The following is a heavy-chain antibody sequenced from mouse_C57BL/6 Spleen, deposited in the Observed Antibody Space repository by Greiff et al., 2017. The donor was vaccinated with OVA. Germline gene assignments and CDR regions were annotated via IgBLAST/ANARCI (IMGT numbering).Heavy chain of an antibody. D-gene: IGHD2-5*01. V-gene: IGHV1-59*01. CDR3: ARNYSNP. CDR1: GYTFTSYW. CDR2: IDPSDSYT. J-gene: IGHJ3*01. Sequence: VQLQQPGAELVRPGTSVKLSCKASGYTFTSYWMHWVKQRPGQGLEWIGVIDPSDSYTNYNQKFKGKATLTVDTSSSTAYMQLSSLTSEDSAVYYCARNYSNPWGQGTLVTVSA.